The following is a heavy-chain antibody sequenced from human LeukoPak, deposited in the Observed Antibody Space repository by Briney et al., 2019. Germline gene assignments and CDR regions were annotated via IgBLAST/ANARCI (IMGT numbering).Heavy chain of an antibody. CDR1: GGSMSGFF. CDR2: IYYSGSST. D-gene: IGHD3-10*01. CDR3: ARTSRHFYGSGSSVTPWPGSMDV. J-gene: IGHJ6*02. Sequence: SETLSLTCTVSGGSMSGFFWTWIRQPPGRELEWIGFIYYSGSSTKYNPSLKSRVTISVDTSKSQFSLKLNSATAADTAVYYCARTSRHFYGSGSSVTPWPGSMDVWGQGTTVTVSS. V-gene: IGHV4-59*01.